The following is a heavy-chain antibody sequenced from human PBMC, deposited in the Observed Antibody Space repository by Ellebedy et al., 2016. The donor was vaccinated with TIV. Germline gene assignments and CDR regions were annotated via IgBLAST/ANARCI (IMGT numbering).Heavy chain of an antibody. D-gene: IGHD3-10*01. Sequence: AASVKVSCKASGYTFTSYYMHWVRQAPGQGLEWMGIINPSGGSTSSAQKFQGRVTMTRDTSTSTVYVELSSLRSEDTAVYYCARDLTMVRGVIISSPGYWGQGTLVTVSS. CDR1: GYTFTSYY. CDR3: ARDLTMVRGVIISSPGY. V-gene: IGHV1-46*01. J-gene: IGHJ4*02. CDR2: INPSGGST.